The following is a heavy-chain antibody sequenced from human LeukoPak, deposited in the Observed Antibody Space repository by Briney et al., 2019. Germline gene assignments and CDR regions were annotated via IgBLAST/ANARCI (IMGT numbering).Heavy chain of an antibody. CDR3: ARDRTAATSLTAPYYYGMDV. CDR2: IIPIFGTA. J-gene: IGHJ6*02. CDR1: GGTFSSYA. D-gene: IGHD2-15*01. V-gene: IGHV1-69*05. Sequence: GASVKVSCKASGGTFSSYAISWVRQAPGQGLEWMGGIIPIFGTANYAQKLQGRVTMTTDTSTSTAYMELRSLRSDDTAVYYCARDRTAATSLTAPYYYGMDVWGQGTTVTVSS.